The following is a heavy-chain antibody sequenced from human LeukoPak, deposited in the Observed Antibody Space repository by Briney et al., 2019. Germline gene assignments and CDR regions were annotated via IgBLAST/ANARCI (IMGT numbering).Heavy chain of an antibody. J-gene: IGHJ4*02. V-gene: IGHV3-23*01. CDR2: IRGSGDST. CDR3: AKVRNCYGDCYYFDY. D-gene: IGHD2-2*01. Sequence: GGSLRLSCAASGFSFSNYAMSWVRQVPGKGLEWVSGIRGSGDSTYYVDSVKGRFAISRDNSKNTLYLQMNSLRAEDTAVYYCAKVRNCYGDCYYFDYWGQGTLVTVSS. CDR1: GFSFSNYA.